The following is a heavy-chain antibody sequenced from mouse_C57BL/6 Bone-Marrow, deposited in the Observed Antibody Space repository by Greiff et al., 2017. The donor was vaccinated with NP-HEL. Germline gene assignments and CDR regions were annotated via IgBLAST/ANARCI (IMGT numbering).Heavy chain of an antibody. D-gene: IGHD1-2*01. CDR3: ASLGYYFDY. CDR2: ISYDGSN. J-gene: IGHJ2*01. CDR1: GYSITSGYY. V-gene: IGHV3-6*01. Sequence: VQLQQSGPGLVKPSQSLSLTCSVTGYSITSGYYWNWIRQFPGNKLEWMGYISYDGSNNYNPSLKNRISITRDTSKNQFFLKLNSVTTEDTATYYCASLGYYFDYWGQGTTLTVFS.